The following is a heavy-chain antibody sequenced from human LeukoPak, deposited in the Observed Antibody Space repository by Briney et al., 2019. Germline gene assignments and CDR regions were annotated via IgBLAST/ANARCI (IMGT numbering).Heavy chain of an antibody. J-gene: IGHJ4*02. CDR1: GGSISSSNHH. D-gene: IGHD3-10*01. CDR3: ARELYYYGSGTYHPDY. V-gene: IGHV4-61*09. CDR2: IYTSGNT. Sequence: SETLSLTCTVSGGSISSSNHHWSWIRQPAGKELEWIGHIYTSGNTNYNPSLKSRATISVDTSKNQFSLNVKSVTAADTAVYYCARELYYYGSGTYHPDYWGQGTLVTVSS.